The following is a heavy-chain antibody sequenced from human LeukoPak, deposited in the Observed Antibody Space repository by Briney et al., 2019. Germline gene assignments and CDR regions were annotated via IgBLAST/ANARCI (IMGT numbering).Heavy chain of an antibody. CDR3: VRDRGIASTGGYGMDV. CDR2: IHNNGIT. CDR1: GFTVSSNY. D-gene: IGHD6-13*01. Sequence: GGSLRLSCAASGFTVSSNYMSWVRQAPGTGLEWVSIIHNNGITHYADSVKGRFTLSRDNSKNPLYLQMNSLRAEDTAVYYCVRDRGIASTGGYGMDVWGQGTTVTVSS. V-gene: IGHV3-53*01. J-gene: IGHJ6*02.